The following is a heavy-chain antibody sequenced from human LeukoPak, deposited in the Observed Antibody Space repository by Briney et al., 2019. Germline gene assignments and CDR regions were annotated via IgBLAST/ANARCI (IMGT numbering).Heavy chain of an antibody. CDR1: GYTFTTHD. V-gene: IGHV1-8*01. CDR2: MNPNSGNT. CDR3: ARIAAPGNRRLNY. D-gene: IGHD6-13*01. J-gene: IGHJ4*02. Sequence: GASVKVSCKASGYTFTTHDINWVRQATGQGLEWMGWMNPNSGNTGYAQKFQGRVTMTRNTSISTAYMELSSLRSEDTAVYYCARIAAPGNRRLNYWGQGTLVTVSS.